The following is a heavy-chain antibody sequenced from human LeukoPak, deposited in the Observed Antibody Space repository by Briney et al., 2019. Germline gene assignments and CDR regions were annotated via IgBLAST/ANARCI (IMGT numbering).Heavy chain of an antibody. V-gene: IGHV4-61*02. Sequence: SETLSLTCTVSGDSISSGDYYWSWIRQPAGKGLEWIGRFYISGSTNYNPSLKSRVTISVDTSKNQFSLKLSSVTAADTAVYYCARVGDSSGYPHYYYYYMDVWGKGTTVTVSS. CDR1: GDSISSGDYY. CDR3: ARVGDSSGYPHYYYYYMDV. D-gene: IGHD3-22*01. J-gene: IGHJ6*03. CDR2: FYISGST.